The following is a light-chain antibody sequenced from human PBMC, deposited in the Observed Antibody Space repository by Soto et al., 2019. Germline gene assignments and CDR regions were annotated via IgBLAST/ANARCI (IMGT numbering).Light chain of an antibody. CDR2: GAA. CDR1: QSVSSD. CDR3: HRYISWT. J-gene: IGKJ1*01. V-gene: IGKV3-15*01. Sequence: EIVMTQSPATLSVSPGERATLSCRASQSVSSDLAWYQQKPGQAPRLLIYGAAIRATGIPARFSGSGSATDFPLTISSLQSEDFAVYYCHRYISWTFGQGTKVEIK.